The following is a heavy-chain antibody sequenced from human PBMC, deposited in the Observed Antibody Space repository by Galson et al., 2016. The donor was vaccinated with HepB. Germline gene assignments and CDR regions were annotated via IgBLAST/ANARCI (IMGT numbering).Heavy chain of an antibody. CDR2: ISGSGATT. V-gene: IGHV3-23*01. D-gene: IGHD3-22*01. Sequence: SLRLSCAASGFPFTNYAVNWVRQAPGKGLEWVSSISGSGATTYYAGSGKGRFTISRDNSKNTLFLQINSLRADDTAVYFCAKGSDYYDSRSLNYWGQGTPVTVSS. CDR3: AKGSDYYDSRSLNY. J-gene: IGHJ4*02. CDR1: GFPFTNYA.